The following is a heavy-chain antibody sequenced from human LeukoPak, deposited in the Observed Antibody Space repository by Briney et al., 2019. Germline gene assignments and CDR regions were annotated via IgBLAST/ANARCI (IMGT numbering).Heavy chain of an antibody. CDR2: IYYTGST. V-gene: IGHV4-59*01. J-gene: IGHJ4*02. D-gene: IGHD3-22*01. Sequence: PSETLSLTYTVSGGSISSYYWSWIRQPPGKGLEWIGYIYYTGSTNYNPSLKSRVTISVDTSKNQFSLKLSSVTAADTAVYYCAGWYYYDSSGAVDYWGQGTLVTVSS. CDR1: GGSISSYY. CDR3: AGWYYYDSSGAVDY.